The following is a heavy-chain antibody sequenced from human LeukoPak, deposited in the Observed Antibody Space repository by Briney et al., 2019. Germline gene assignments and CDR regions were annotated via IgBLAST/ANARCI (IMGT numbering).Heavy chain of an antibody. CDR2: INAGNGHT. CDR3: ARGIWSATRVDYYLDN. CDR1: GYTFSGYA. V-gene: IGHV1-3*01. J-gene: IGHJ4*02. D-gene: IGHD5-24*01. Sequence: GAPVKLSCKASGYTFSGYAIHWVRQAPGQRFEWMGWINAGNGHTKYSQNFQGRVTITRDSSANTVYMELSSLTPEDTAVYYCARGIWSATRVDYYLDNWGQGTLVTVSS.